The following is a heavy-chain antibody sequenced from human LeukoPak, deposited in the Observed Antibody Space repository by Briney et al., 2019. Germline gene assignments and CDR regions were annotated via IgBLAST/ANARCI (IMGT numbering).Heavy chain of an antibody. D-gene: IGHD3-3*01. Sequence: GGSLRLSCAASGFTFDDYAMHWVRQAPGKGLEWVAFIRYDGSNKCYADSVKGRFTISRDNSKNTLYLQMNSLRAEDTAVYYCAKWEAAYYDFWSGYPPFDYWGQGTLVTVSS. CDR1: GFTFDDYA. J-gene: IGHJ4*02. CDR3: AKWEAAYYDFWSGYPPFDY. CDR2: IRYDGSNK. V-gene: IGHV3-30*02.